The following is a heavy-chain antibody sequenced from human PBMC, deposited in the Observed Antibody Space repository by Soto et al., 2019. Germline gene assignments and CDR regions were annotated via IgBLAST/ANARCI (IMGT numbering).Heavy chain of an antibody. CDR3: ARDPGRGEPPFDY. Sequence: QVQLVESGGGVVQPGRSLRLSCAASGFTFKNYGMHWVRQGPGKGLEGVAVIWNDGKNKYYADSGQGRFTISRDNSNNTLYLELNSLRVEDTAVYKGARDPGRGEPPFDYWGQGTLVTVSS. D-gene: IGHD3-10*01. J-gene: IGHJ4*02. CDR2: IWNDGKNK. CDR1: GFTFKNYG. V-gene: IGHV3-33*01.